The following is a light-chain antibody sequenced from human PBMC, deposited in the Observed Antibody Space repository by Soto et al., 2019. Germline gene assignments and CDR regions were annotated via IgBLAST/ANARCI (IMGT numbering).Light chain of an antibody. V-gene: IGLV2-14*01. J-gene: IGLJ2*01. CDR1: SSDVGGYNY. CDR3: SSYATGSSVV. CDR2: DVS. Sequence: QSALTQPASVSGSPGQSITISCTGTSSDVGGYNYVSWYQQHPGKAPKLMIYDVSNRPSGVSNRFPGSKSGNTASLTISGLQAEGEADYYCSSYATGSSVVFGGGTKVTVL.